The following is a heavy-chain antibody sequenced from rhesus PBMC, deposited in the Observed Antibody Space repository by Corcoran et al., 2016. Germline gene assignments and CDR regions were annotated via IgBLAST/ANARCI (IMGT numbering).Heavy chain of an antibody. CDR2: FSGTRGRM. Sequence: QVQLQESGPGLVKPSETLSLTCAVSGGSVTSNNWWTWIRQPPGKGLEWIGSFSGTRGRMYDNPSRRSRVTSSTDTSKNQFSLKLSSVTAADTAVYYCAVQDYYSDLWGPGTPVTISS. CDR3: AVQDYYSDL. D-gene: IGHD3-16*01. V-gene: IGHV4-65*01. J-gene: IGHJ2*01. CDR1: GGSVTSNNW.